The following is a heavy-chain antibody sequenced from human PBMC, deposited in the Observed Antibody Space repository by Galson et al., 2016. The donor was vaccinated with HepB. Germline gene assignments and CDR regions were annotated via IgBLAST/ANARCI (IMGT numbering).Heavy chain of an antibody. Sequence: SLRLSCAASGFTFKDYAMHWVRQPPGKGLEWVSGITWNGGTITYADSVKGRFTISRDNAKNSLYLQMNSLRGEDSALYYCAKAEYYADFTGPLFDFWGQGTLVSVSS. D-gene: IGHD4-17*01. J-gene: IGHJ4*02. V-gene: IGHV3-9*01. CDR3: AKAEYYADFTGPLFDF. CDR1: GFTFKDYA. CDR2: ITWNGGTI.